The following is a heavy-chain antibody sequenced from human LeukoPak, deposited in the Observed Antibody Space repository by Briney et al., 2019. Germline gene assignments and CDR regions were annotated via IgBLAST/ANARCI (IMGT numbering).Heavy chain of an antibody. D-gene: IGHD1-14*01. CDR2: IIPIFGTA. Sequence: ASVKVSCKASGGTFSSYAISWVRQAPGHGLEWMGGIIPIFGTANYAQKFQGRVTITADESTSTAYMELSSLRSEDTAVYYCARDYPRTTRDRLDPWGQGTLVTVSS. CDR1: GGTFSSYA. CDR3: ARDYPRTTRDRLDP. J-gene: IGHJ5*02. V-gene: IGHV1-69*13.